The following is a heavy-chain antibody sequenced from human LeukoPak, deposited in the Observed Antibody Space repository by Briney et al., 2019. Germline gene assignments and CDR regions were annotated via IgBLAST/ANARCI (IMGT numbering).Heavy chain of an antibody. V-gene: IGHV4-59*01. CDR3: ARGRSTGNFDY. D-gene: IGHD3-10*01. CDR1: GGSISSYY. J-gene: IGHJ4*02. Sequence: PSETLSLTCTVSGGSISSYYWSWIRQPPGKGLEWIGYIYYSGSTNYNPSLKSRVTISVDTSKNQFSPKLSSVTAADTAVYYCARGRSTGNFDYWGQGTLVTVSS. CDR2: IYYSGST.